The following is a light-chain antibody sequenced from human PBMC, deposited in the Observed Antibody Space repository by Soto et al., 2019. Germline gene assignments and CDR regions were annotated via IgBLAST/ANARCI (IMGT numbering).Light chain of an antibody. V-gene: IGLV2-23*01. Sequence: QSVLTQPASVSGSPGQSITISCIGTSSDVGKYNFVSWYQQHPGKAPKLMIYEGSKRPSGVSDRFSASKSGHTASLTISGLQADDEADYYCCSYAGSTTRFGGGTKLTVL. CDR3: CSYAGSTTR. CDR1: SSDVGKYNF. J-gene: IGLJ2*01. CDR2: EGS.